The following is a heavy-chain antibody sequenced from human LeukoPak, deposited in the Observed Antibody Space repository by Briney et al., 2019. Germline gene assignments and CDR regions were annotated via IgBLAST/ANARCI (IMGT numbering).Heavy chain of an antibody. V-gene: IGHV1-2*06. Sequence: ASVKVSCKASGYTFTGYQIHWVRQAPGQGLEWLGRINPNSGGTNYAQKFQGRVTMTRDTSISTAYMELSGLTSDDTAVYYCARDMVSGGSYSTRFDYWGQGTLVTVSS. J-gene: IGHJ4*02. D-gene: IGHD1-26*01. CDR1: GYTFTGYQ. CDR3: ARDMVSGGSYSTRFDY. CDR2: INPNSGGT.